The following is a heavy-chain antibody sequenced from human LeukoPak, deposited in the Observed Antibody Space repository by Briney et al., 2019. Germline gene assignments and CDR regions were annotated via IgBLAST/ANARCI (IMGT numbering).Heavy chain of an antibody. V-gene: IGHV3-30*18. Sequence: GGSLRLSCAASGFTFSSYAMSWVRQAPGKGLEWVAVISYDGSNKYYADSVKGRFTISRDNSKNTLYLQMNSLRAEDTAVYYCAKDGYYYDSSYYGMDVWGQGTTVTVSS. CDR1: GFTFSSYA. CDR2: ISYDGSNK. J-gene: IGHJ6*02. CDR3: AKDGYYYDSSYYGMDV. D-gene: IGHD3-22*01.